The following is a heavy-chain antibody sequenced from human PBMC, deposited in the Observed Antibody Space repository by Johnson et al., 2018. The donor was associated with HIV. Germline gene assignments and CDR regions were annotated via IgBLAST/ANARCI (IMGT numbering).Heavy chain of an antibody. Sequence: QVQLVESGGGVVQPGRSLRLSCAASGFAFSGYALHWVRQAPGKGLEWVALISYDGTKKYSAGSVKGRFTISRDNSKNTLYLQMNNLRLGDTAVYYCARSVHDYGDYLWGRDAFDIWGQGTMVTVSS. D-gene: IGHD4-17*01. CDR3: ARSVHDYGDYLWGRDAFDI. CDR2: ISYDGTKK. CDR1: GFAFSGYA. V-gene: IGHV3-30*04. J-gene: IGHJ3*02.